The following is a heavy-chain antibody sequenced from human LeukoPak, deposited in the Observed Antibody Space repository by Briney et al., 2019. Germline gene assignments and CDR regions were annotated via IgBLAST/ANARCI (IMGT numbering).Heavy chain of an antibody. V-gene: IGHV1-18*01. CDR1: GGTFSSYA. CDR2: ISAYNGNT. D-gene: IGHD6-19*01. CDR3: ARADRGWADY. J-gene: IGHJ4*02. Sequence: ASVKVSCKASGGTFSSYAISWVRQAPGQGLEWMGWISAYNGNTNYAQKLQGRVTMTTDTSTSTAYMELRSLRSDDTAVYYCARADRGWADYWGQGTLVTVSS.